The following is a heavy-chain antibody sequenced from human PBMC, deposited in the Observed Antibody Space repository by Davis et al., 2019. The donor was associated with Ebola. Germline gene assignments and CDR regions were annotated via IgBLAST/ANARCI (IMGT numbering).Heavy chain of an antibody. V-gene: IGHV4-59*01. CDR1: GGSISSYS. J-gene: IGHJ4*02. CDR2: IYYSGST. Sequence: MPSETLSLTCTVSGGSISSYSWSWIRQPPGKGLEWIGYIYYSGSTNCNPSLKSRVTISVDTSKNQFSLTLSSVTAADTAVYYCARVRTAAAGLDYWGQGTLVTVSS. CDR3: ARVRTAAAGLDY. D-gene: IGHD6-13*01.